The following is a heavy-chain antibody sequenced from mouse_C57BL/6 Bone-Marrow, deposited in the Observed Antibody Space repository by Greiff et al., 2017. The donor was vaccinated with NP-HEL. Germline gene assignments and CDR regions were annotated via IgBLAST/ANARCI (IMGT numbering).Heavy chain of an antibody. J-gene: IGHJ3*01. Sequence: EVQRVESGPGLVKPSQSLSLTCSVTGYSIISGYYWNWIRQFPGNKLEWMAYISYDGSNNYNPSLKNRISITRDISKNQFFLKLTSVTTEDTATYYCAREGGDYGSPFAYWGQGTLVTVSA. CDR2: ISYDGSN. CDR1: GYSIISGYY. V-gene: IGHV3-6*01. CDR3: AREGGDYGSPFAY. D-gene: IGHD1-1*01.